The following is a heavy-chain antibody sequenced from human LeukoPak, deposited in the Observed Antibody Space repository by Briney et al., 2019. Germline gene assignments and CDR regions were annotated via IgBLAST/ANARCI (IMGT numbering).Heavy chain of an antibody. CDR3: ARDRGTTVTISYWFDP. CDR2: IYYSGST. CDR1: GGSISSYY. Sequence: PSETLSLTCTVSGGSISSYYWGWIRQPPGKGLEWIGYIYYSGSTNYNPSLKSRVTISVDTSKNQFSLKLSSVTAADTAVYYCARDRGTTVTISYWFDPWGQGTLVTVSS. V-gene: IGHV4-59*01. J-gene: IGHJ5*02. D-gene: IGHD4-17*01.